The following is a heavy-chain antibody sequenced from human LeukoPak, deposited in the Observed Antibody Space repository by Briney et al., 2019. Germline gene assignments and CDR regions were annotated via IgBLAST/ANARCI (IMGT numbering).Heavy chain of an antibody. D-gene: IGHD4-11*01. CDR3: ARMADYSNYFDY. V-gene: IGHV4-31*03. Sequence: PSETLSLTCTVSGGSISSGVYYWSWIRQHPGKGLEWIGYIYYSGSTYYNPSLKSRVTISVDTSKNQFSLKLSSVTAADTAVYYCARMADYSNYFDYWGQGTLVTVSS. CDR1: GGSISSGVYY. CDR2: IYYSGST. J-gene: IGHJ4*02.